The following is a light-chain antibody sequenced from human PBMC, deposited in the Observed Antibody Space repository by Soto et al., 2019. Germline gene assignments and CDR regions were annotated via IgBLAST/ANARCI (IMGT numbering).Light chain of an antibody. CDR3: AAWDDSLTTGV. CDR1: RANIGSNY. Sequence: QSVLTQPPSASGAPRPRVTNSCSGARANIGSNYVYWYQQFPGTAPKLLISRNNERPSGVPDRFSGSKSGTSASLAISGLRSEDEADYYCAAWDDSLTTGVFGTGTKVTVL. V-gene: IGLV1-47*01. CDR2: RNN. J-gene: IGLJ1*01.